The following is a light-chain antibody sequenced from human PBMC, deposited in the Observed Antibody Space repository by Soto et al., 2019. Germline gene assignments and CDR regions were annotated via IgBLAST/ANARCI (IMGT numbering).Light chain of an antibody. Sequence: QSSLAQPASVSGSPGQSITISCTGTSSDVCGYNYFSWYQQHPGKSPKLMIYEVSNRPSGFSNRFYGSKSGNTASLTISGIQDEYEGDYYCSAYTSRSXLEVVGTGTKVXV. CDR1: SSDVCGYNY. J-gene: IGLJ1*01. CDR2: EVS. CDR3: SAYTSRSXLEV. V-gene: IGLV2-14*01.